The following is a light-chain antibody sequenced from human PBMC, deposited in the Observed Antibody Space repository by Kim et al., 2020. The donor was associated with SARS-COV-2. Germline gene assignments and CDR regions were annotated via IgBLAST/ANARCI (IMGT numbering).Light chain of an antibody. Sequence: EIVMTQSPATLSLSPGERVTLSCRASQSVDSNLAWYQQKPGQAPRLLIYCASTRATDIPARFSGSGSGTEFTLIISSLQSEDFAVYYCQQYSHWPPYTFGQGTKLEIK. V-gene: IGKV3-15*01. CDR1: QSVDSN. CDR3: QQYSHWPPYT. CDR2: CAS. J-gene: IGKJ2*01.